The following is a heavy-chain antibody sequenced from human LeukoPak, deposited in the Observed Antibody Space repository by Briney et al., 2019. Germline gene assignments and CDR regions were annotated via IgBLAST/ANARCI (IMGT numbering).Heavy chain of an antibody. CDR3: ARVSVCPRCHFDY. CDR1: GFTFSSYW. V-gene: IGHV3-74*01. CDR2: ISPDGSSA. D-gene: IGHD5/OR15-5a*01. J-gene: IGHJ4*02. Sequence: PGGSLRLSCAASGFTFSSYWMHWVRQAPGKGLVWVSRISPDGSSALYADSVKGRFTISRDNAKNTLYLQMNSLRGDDTAVYCCARVSVCPRCHFDYWGQGTLVTVSS.